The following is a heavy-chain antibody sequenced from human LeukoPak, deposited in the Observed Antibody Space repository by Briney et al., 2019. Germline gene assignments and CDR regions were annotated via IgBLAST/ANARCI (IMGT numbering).Heavy chain of an antibody. CDR1: GFTFSSYG. CDR3: AKSSVVQPFDY. CDR2: ISYDGSNK. J-gene: IGHJ4*02. Sequence: GRSLRLSCVASGFTFSSYGMHWVRQAPGKGLEWVAVISYDGSNKYYADSVKGRFTISRDNSKNTLYLQMNSLRAEDTAVYYCAKSSVVQPFDYWGQGTLVTVSS. D-gene: IGHD1-1*01. V-gene: IGHV3-30*18.